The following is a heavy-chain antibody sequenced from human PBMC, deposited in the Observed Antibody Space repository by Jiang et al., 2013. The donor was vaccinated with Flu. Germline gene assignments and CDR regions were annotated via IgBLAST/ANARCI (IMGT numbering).Heavy chain of an antibody. Sequence: SGGSTSYAQKFQGRVTMTRDTSTSTVYMELSSLRSEDTAVYYCARDRDGDYGLDYWGQGTLVTVSS. J-gene: IGHJ4*02. CDR2: SGGST. D-gene: IGHD4-17*01. CDR3: ARDRDGDYGLDY. V-gene: IGHV1-46*01.